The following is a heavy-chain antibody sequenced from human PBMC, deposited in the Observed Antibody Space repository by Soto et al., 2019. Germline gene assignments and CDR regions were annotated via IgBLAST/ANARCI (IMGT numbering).Heavy chain of an antibody. Sequence: ASVKVSCKASGYTFSDYYMHCVRQAPGQGLEWMGCINPNNGDTKYAQKFEGRVTMTSDTSTAYMELSRLRSDDTALYYCAKVGRANWNFDHWGQGTLVTVSS. V-gene: IGHV1-2*02. CDR3: AKVGRANWNFDH. J-gene: IGHJ4*02. CDR2: INPNNGDT. D-gene: IGHD1-20*01. CDR1: GYTFSDYY.